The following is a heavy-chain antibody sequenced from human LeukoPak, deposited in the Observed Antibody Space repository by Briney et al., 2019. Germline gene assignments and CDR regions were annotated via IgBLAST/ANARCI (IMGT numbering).Heavy chain of an antibody. CDR2: IHYSGST. Sequence: PSETLSLTCTVSGGSISSGGYYWSWIRQHPGKGLEWIGYIHYSGSTYYNPSLKSRVTISVDTSKNQFSLKLSSVTAADTAVYYCARLENQALDYWGQGTLVTVSS. J-gene: IGHJ4*02. V-gene: IGHV4-31*03. CDR1: GGSISSGGYY. D-gene: IGHD1-14*01. CDR3: ARLENQALDY.